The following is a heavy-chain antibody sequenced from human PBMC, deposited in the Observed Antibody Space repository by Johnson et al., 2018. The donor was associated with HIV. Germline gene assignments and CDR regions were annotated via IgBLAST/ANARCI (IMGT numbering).Heavy chain of an antibody. D-gene: IGHD6-6*01. J-gene: IGHJ3*02. Sequence: QVQVVESGGGVVQPGRSLRLSCAASGFTFSSYGMHWVRQAPGKGLEWVAVISYDGSNKYYTDSVKGRFTISRDNSKNTLYLQMNSLRAEDTAVYYCAKVHIPARWSAAFDIWGRGTLVTVSS. CDR3: AKVHIPARWSAAFDI. V-gene: IGHV3-30*18. CDR2: ISYDGSNK. CDR1: GFTFSSYG.